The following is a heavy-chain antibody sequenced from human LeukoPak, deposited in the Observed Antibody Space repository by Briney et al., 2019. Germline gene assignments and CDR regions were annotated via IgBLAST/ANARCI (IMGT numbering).Heavy chain of an antibody. CDR3: ARDKSITWDPPFDF. D-gene: IGHD1-26*01. V-gene: IGHV4-4*07. Sequence: SETLSLTCTASGGSISAFYWSWIRQPAGKGLEWIGRMSTTRGTHCNPSLRSRITMSLDTSTNQFSLKLRSVTAADTAVYYCARDKSITWDPPFDFWGQGALVIVSS. J-gene: IGHJ4*02. CDR1: GGSISAFY. CDR2: MSTTRGT.